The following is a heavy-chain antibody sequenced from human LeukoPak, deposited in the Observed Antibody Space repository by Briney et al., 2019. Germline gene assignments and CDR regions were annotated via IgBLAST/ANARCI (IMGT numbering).Heavy chain of an antibody. Sequence: SETLSLTCTVTGGSISSYYWSWIRQPPGKGLEWIGYIYYSGTTNYNPSLKSRVTISVDTSKNQFSLKLSSVTAADTAVYYRTRGGGSAYRYNWFDPWGQGTLVTVSS. D-gene: IGHD3-10*01. CDR1: GGSISSYY. CDR3: TRGGGSAYRYNWFDP. CDR2: IYYSGTT. V-gene: IGHV4-59*01. J-gene: IGHJ5*02.